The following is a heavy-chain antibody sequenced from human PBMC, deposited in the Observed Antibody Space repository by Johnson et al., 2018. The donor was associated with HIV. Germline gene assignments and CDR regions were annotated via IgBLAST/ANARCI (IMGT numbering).Heavy chain of an antibody. CDR2: ISWNSGSI. V-gene: IGHV3-9*03. CDR3: AIPYYYDSGDYR. D-gene: IGHD3-22*01. CDR1: GFTFDDYA. J-gene: IGHJ3*01. Sequence: VQLVESGGGLVQPGRSLRLSCAASGFTFDDYAMHWVRQAPGKGLEWVSGISWNSGSIGYADSVRGRFTISRDNSKNTLYLQMDDLRAEDMAVYYCAIPYYYDSGDYRWGQGTMVTVSS.